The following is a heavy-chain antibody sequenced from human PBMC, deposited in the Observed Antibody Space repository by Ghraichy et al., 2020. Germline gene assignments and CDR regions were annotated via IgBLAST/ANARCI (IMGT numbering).Heavy chain of an antibody. CDR3: AKDSPTVAVAGDRADRYIRLEYFQH. J-gene: IGHJ1*01. Sequence: GGSLRLSCAASGFTFDDYAMHWVRQAPGKGLEWVSLISGDGGSTYYADSVKGRFTISRDNSKNSLYLQMNSLRTEDTALYYCAKDSPTVAVAGDRADRYIRLEYFQHWGQGTLVTVSS. CDR2: ISGDGGST. V-gene: IGHV3-43*02. D-gene: IGHD6-19*01. CDR1: GFTFDDYA.